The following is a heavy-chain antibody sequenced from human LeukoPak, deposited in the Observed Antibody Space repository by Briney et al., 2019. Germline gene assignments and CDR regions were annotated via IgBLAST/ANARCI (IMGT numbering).Heavy chain of an antibody. CDR1: GFTFSSYG. CDR3: AELGITMIGGV. Sequence: GGSLRLSCAASGFTFSSYGMSWVRQAPGEGLEWVSAISDSGGSTYYTDSVKGRFTISRDNSKNTLYLQMNSLRAEDTAVYYCAELGITMIGGVWGKGTTVTISS. J-gene: IGHJ6*04. V-gene: IGHV3-23*01. D-gene: IGHD3-10*02. CDR2: ISDSGGST.